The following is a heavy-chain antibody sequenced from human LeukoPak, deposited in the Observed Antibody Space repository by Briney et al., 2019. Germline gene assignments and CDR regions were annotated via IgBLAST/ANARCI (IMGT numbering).Heavy chain of an antibody. CDR3: AREWEVITFGGVIVSYFDP. J-gene: IGHJ5*02. CDR1: GGTFSSYA. V-gene: IGHV1-69*04. Sequence: SVKVSCKASGGTFSSYAISWVRQAPGQGLEWMGRIIPILGIANYAQKFQGRVTITADKSTSTAYMELSSLRSEDTAVYYCAREWEVITFGGVIVSYFDPWGQGTLVTVSS. D-gene: IGHD3-16*02. CDR2: IIPILGIA.